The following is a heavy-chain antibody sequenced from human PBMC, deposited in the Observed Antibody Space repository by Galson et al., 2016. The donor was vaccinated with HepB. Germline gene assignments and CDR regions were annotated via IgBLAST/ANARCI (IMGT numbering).Heavy chain of an antibody. CDR1: GFRLSDYG. V-gene: IGHV3-33*06. Sequence: SLRLSCAVSGFRLSDYGMHWVRQTPDKGLEWLSVIWYDESEKYYADSVKGRFTISRDNSKNTLYLQMHSLRVEDTGMYYCAKDLEVRMATKYYFEYWGLGTLFTVSS. CDR2: IWYDESEK. D-gene: IGHD5-24*01. J-gene: IGHJ4*02. CDR3: AKDLEVRMATKYYFEY.